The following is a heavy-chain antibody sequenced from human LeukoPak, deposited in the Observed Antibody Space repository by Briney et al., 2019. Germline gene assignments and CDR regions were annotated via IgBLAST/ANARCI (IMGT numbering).Heavy chain of an antibody. CDR3: ATYSSLNRREFQF. CDR2: IKQDGSEK. Sequence: PGGSLRLSCAASGFTFSGYWMSWVRQAPGKGLEWVANIKQDGSEKYYVDSVRGRFTISRDNAKNSQYLEMNSLRAEDTAVYYCATYSSLNRREFQFWGQGTLLTVSS. D-gene: IGHD3-22*01. CDR1: GFTFSGYW. J-gene: IGHJ1*01. V-gene: IGHV3-7*01.